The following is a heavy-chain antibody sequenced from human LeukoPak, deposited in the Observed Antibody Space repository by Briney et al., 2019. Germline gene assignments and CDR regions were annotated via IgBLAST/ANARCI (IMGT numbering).Heavy chain of an antibody. J-gene: IGHJ3*02. D-gene: IGHD3-22*01. Sequence: GGSLRLSCAASGFTFSSYSMNWVRQAPGKGLEWVSSISSSSSYIYYADSVKGRFTISRDNAKNSLYLQMNSLRAEDTAVYYCAKDFRRDDSSGYREDAFDIWGQGTMVTVSS. CDR2: ISSSSSYI. CDR3: AKDFRRDDSSGYREDAFDI. CDR1: GFTFSSYS. V-gene: IGHV3-21*01.